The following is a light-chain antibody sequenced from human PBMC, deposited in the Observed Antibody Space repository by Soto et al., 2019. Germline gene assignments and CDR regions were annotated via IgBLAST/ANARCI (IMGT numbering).Light chain of an antibody. Sequence: DIQLTQSPSTLSASVGDRITITCRASQSIGTWLAWYQHRPGEGPKLLIHDASSLESGVPSRFRGSGSATEFSLTISSLESGDSGTYHCQQYATYAPSTFGQGTKVEIK. CDR2: DAS. J-gene: IGKJ1*01. CDR3: QQYATYAPST. CDR1: QSIGTW. V-gene: IGKV1-5*01.